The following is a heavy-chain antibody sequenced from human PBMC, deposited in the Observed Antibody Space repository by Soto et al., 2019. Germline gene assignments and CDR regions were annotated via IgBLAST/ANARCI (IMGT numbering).Heavy chain of an antibody. CDR1: GGSIMLYY. CDR2: IYYSGST. D-gene: IGHD3-22*01. J-gene: IGHJ4*02. V-gene: IGHV4-59*01. Sequence: SQTLCLIGNVSGGSIMLYYWSCIRPPPGKGLEWIGYIYYSGSTNYNPSLKSRVTISVDTSKNQFSLKLSSVTAADTAVYYCARVPRYYDSSGYPFDYWGQGNLVTVSA. CDR3: ARVPRYYDSSGYPFDY.